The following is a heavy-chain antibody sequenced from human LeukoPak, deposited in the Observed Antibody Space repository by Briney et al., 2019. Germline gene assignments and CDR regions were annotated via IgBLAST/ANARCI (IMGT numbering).Heavy chain of an antibody. CDR3: ARAAYYYDSSGYYLDY. V-gene: IGHV4-59*01. J-gene: IGHJ4*02. Sequence: PSEDLSLTCAVSGGSISSYYWSWIRQPPGKGLEWIGYIYYSGSTNYNPSLKSRVTISVDTSKNQFSLKLSSVTAADTAVYYCARAAYYYDSSGYYLDYWGQGTLVTVSS. CDR2: IYYSGST. CDR1: GGSISSYY. D-gene: IGHD3-22*01.